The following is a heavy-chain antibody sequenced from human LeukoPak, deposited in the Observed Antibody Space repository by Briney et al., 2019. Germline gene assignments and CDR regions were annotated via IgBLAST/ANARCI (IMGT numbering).Heavy chain of an antibody. J-gene: IGHJ6*03. V-gene: IGHV4-4*09. D-gene: IGHD3-3*01. CDR2: IYTSGST. CDR3: ARNYYDFWSGVLDYYMDV. Sequence: SETPSLTCTVSGGSISSYYWSWIRQPPGKGLEWIGYIYTSGSTNYNPSLKSRVTISVDTSKNQFSLKLSSVTAADTAVYYCARNYYDFWSGVLDYYMDVWGKGTTVTVSS. CDR1: GGSISSYY.